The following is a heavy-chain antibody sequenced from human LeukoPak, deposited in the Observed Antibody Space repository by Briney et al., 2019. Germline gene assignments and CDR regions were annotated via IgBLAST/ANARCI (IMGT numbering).Heavy chain of an antibody. CDR3: SRPHTAGTVDY. CDR2: IYPGDSET. J-gene: IGHJ4*02. CDR1: GYRFTSYW. V-gene: IGHV5-51*01. Sequence: GESLEISLKGSGYRFTSYWIGWVRPRPGKGLEVVGIIYPGDSETRYSPSFQGQITISADKSIGTAYLQWSSLKAWGPALYYCSRPHTAGTVDYWGQGTLVTVSS. D-gene: IGHD6-13*01.